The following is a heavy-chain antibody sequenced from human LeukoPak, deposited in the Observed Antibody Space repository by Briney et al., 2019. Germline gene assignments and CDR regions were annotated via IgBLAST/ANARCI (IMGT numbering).Heavy chain of an antibody. V-gene: IGHV1-2*02. CDR2: INPNSGGT. CDR1: GYTFTGYY. D-gene: IGHD3-9*01. J-gene: IGHJ4*02. Sequence: ASVKVSCKASGYTFTGYYMHWVRQAPGEGGEWMGWINPNSGGTNYAQKFQGRVTTTRDTSISTAYMELSRLRSDVTAVYYCASAVRYFDWLPYGSGFDYWGQGTLVTVSS. CDR3: ASAVRYFDWLPYGSGFDY.